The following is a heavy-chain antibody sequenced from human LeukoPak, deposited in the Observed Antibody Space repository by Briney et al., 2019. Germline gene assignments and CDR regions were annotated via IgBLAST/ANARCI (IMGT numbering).Heavy chain of an antibody. CDR3: ARGQYSSGRYDY. D-gene: IGHD6-19*01. CDR2: IYYGGST. CDR1: GGSISSYY. Sequence: SETLSLTCTVSGGSISSYYWSWIRQPPGKGLEWIGYIYYGGSTNYNPSLKSRVTISVDTSKNQFSLKLSSVTAADTAVYYCARGQYSSGRYDYWGQGTLVTVSS. V-gene: IGHV4-59*01. J-gene: IGHJ4*02.